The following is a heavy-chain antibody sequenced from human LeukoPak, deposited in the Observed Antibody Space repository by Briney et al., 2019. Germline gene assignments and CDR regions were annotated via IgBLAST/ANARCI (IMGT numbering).Heavy chain of an antibody. CDR1: GYSFSTYW. Sequence: PGESLKISRKGSGYSFSTYWIGWVRQMPGKGLEWRGIIYPGDSDTRFSPSFQGQVTFSADRSISTAYLQWSSLKASDTAMYYCTRLQGDGYNSLGSYNLAYWGQGTLVTVSS. J-gene: IGHJ4*02. V-gene: IGHV5-51*01. D-gene: IGHD5-24*01. CDR3: TRLQGDGYNSLGSYNLAY. CDR2: IYPGDSDT.